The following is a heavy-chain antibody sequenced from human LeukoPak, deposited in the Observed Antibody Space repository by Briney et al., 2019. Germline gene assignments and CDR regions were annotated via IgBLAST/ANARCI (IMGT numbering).Heavy chain of an antibody. CDR2: IIPIFGTA. CDR3: ARAPFRIAAAGKRVWFDP. Sequence: PSVKVSCKASGGTFSSYAISWVRQAPGQGLEWMGGIIPIFGTANYAQKFQGRVTITTDESTSTAYMELSSLRSEDTAVYYCARAPFRIAAAGKRVWFDPWGQGTLVTVSS. CDR1: GGTFSSYA. D-gene: IGHD6-13*01. J-gene: IGHJ5*02. V-gene: IGHV1-69*05.